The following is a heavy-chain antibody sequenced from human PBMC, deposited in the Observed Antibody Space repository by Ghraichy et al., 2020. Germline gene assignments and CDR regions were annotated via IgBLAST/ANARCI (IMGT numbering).Heavy chain of an antibody. J-gene: IGHJ6*02. V-gene: IGHV4-34*01. Sequence: SQTLSLTCAVYGGSFSGYYWSWIRQPPGKGLEWIGEINHSGSTNYNPSLKSRVTISVDTSKNQFSLKLSSVTAADTAVYYCARGRLQPLYYYYYYGMDVWGQGTTVTVSS. CDR1: GGSFSGYY. CDR2: INHSGST. CDR3: ARGRLQPLYYYYYYGMDV.